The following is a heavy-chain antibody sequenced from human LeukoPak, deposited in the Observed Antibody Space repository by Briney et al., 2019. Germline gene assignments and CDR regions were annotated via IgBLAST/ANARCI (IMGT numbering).Heavy chain of an antibody. CDR1: CGSSSSYY. CDR2: IYYSGST. D-gene: IGHD1-26*01. J-gene: IGHJ5*02. CDR3: ARELVGQGWFDL. Sequence: SETMSLTCTASCGSSSSYYYSLIRHPPGKRQEGIGNIYYSGSTNYNPSLKSRVTISEDKSKNQFSLKLSTVTAEDTAVYYCARELVGQGWFDLWGQGTVVIVSS. V-gene: IGHV4-59*01.